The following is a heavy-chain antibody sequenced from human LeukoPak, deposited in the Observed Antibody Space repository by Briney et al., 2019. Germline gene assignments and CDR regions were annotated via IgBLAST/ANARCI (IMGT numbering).Heavy chain of an antibody. CDR1: GGSISSSSYY. J-gene: IGHJ4*02. CDR2: MYYSGIT. D-gene: IGHD1-26*01. V-gene: IGHV4-39*01. CDR3: ARSKWDSNVGIDY. Sequence: KSSETLSLTCTVSGGSISSSSYYWGWVRQPPGKGLEWIGTMYYSGITYYNPSLKSRVTTSAGTSKKQSTLQVSSVTAADTAVYYCARSKWDSNVGIDYWGQGILVIVSS.